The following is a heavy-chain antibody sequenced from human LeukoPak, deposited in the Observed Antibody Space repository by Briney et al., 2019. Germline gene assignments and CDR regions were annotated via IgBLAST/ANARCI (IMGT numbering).Heavy chain of an antibody. CDR3: AKKWELPDYFDY. Sequence: PGGSLRLSCAVSGITLSNYGMSWVRQAPGKGLEWVAGISDSGGRTNYADSVKGRFTISRDNSKNTLYLQMNSLRAEDTAVYYCAKKWELPDYFDYWGQGTLVTVSS. D-gene: IGHD1-26*01. J-gene: IGHJ4*02. V-gene: IGHV3-23*01. CDR1: GITLSNYG. CDR2: ISDSGGRT.